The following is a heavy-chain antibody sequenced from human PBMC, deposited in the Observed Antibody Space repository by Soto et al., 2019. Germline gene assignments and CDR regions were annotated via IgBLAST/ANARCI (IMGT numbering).Heavy chain of an antibody. Sequence: QVQLQESGPGLAKPSETLSLTCTVSGASITTYYWSWIRQPPGKGLEWIGYVYHSGTTNYNPSLKSRVTLSVDTSKKQFSLKLSSVTTADTAIYYCARPRGGYWYFDLWGRGTLVTVSS. CDR3: ARPRGGYWYFDL. D-gene: IGHD3-10*01. CDR2: VYHSGTT. J-gene: IGHJ2*01. V-gene: IGHV4-59*01. CDR1: GASITTYY.